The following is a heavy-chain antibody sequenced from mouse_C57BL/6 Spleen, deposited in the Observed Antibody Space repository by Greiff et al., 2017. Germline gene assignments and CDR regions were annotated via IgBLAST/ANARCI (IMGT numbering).Heavy chain of an antibody. V-gene: IGHV1-74*01. J-gene: IGHJ4*01. CDR2: IHPSDSDP. Sequence: QVQLQQPGAELVKPGASVKVSCKASGYTFTSYWMHWVKQRPGQGLEWIGRIHPSDSDPNYNQKFKGTATLTVDKSSSTAYMQLSSLTSEDSAVYYCAIEEDSAAMDYGGQGTSVTVSA. CDR1: GYTFTSYW. CDR3: AIEEDSAAMDY.